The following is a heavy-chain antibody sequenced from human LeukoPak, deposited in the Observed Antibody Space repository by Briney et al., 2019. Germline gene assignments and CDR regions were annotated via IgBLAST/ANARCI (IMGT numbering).Heavy chain of an antibody. CDR2: INPSSGGT. V-gene: IGHV1-2*02. CDR1: GYTFTGYY. J-gene: IGHJ6*03. CDR3: ARDADYYYYMDV. Sequence: ASVKVSCKASGYTFTGYYMHWVRQAPGQGLEWMGWINPSSGGTNYAQKLQGRVTMTRDTSISTVYMELSRLRSDDTAVYYCARDADYYYYMDVWGKGTTVTVSS.